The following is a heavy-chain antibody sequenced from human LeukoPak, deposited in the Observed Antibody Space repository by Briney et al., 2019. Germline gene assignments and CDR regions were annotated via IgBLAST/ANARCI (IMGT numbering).Heavy chain of an antibody. CDR1: GFTFSSYG. Sequence: SGGSLRLSCAASGFTFSSYGMHWVRQAPGKGLEWVAVIWYDGSNKYCADSVKGRFTISRDNSKNTLYLQMNSLRAEDTAVYYCAKSQLSYYFDYWGQGTLVTVSS. D-gene: IGHD5-18*01. J-gene: IGHJ4*02. CDR2: IWYDGSNK. V-gene: IGHV3-33*06. CDR3: AKSQLSYYFDY.